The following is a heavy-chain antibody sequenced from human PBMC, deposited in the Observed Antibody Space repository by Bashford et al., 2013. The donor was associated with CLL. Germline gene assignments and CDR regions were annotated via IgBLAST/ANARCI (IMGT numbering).Heavy chain of an antibody. D-gene: IGHD3-22*01. J-gene: IGHJ5*02. V-gene: IGHV4-4*07. Sequence: SSETLSLTCTVSGGSISNHYWTWIRQPAGKGLEWIGRIYISGSTNYNPSLKSRVTMSEDTSKNQFSLKLSSVTAADTAVYYCARGDYYDSSGYSTWGQGTLVTVSS. CDR3: ARGDYYDSSGYST. CDR1: GGSISNHY. CDR2: IYISGST.